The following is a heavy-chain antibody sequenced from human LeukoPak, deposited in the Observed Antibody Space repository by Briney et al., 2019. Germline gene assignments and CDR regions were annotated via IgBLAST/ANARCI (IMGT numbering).Heavy chain of an antibody. CDR2: IYSGGST. CDR1: GFTVSSNY. D-gene: IGHD3-22*01. Sequence: GGSLRLSCAASGFTVSSNYMSWVRQAPGKGLEWVSVIYSGGSTYYADSVKGRFTISRDNSKNTLYLQMNSLRAEDTAVYYCARDPYDSSGTYDAFDIWGQGTMVTVSS. V-gene: IGHV3-53*01. J-gene: IGHJ3*02. CDR3: ARDPYDSSGTYDAFDI.